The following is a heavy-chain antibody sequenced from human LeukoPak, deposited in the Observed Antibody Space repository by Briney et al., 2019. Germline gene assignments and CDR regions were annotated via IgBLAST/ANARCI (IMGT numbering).Heavy chain of an antibody. CDR1: GFTFSSYA. J-gene: IGHJ4*02. CDR3: ARGSGRYYYDSSGYYYSY. Sequence: GGSLRLSCAASGFTFSSYAMHWVRQAPGKGLEWVAVISYDGSNKYYADSVKGRFTISRDNSKNTLYLQMNSLRAEDTAVYYCARGSGRYYYDSSGYYYSYWGQGTLVTVSS. D-gene: IGHD3-22*01. V-gene: IGHV3-30*14. CDR2: ISYDGSNK.